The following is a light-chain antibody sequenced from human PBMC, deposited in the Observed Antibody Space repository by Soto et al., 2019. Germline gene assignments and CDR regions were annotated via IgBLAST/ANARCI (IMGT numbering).Light chain of an antibody. CDR1: SSDVGSYNV. Sequence: VLTQPASVSGSPGQSITISCTGTSSDVGSYNVVSWYQQHPGKAPKLLIYEVSKRPSGVSDRFSGSKSGNTASLTISGLQAEDEADYHCCSYAGSSSAYVFGTGTKVTVL. J-gene: IGLJ1*01. CDR3: CSYAGSSSAYV. CDR2: EVS. V-gene: IGLV2-23*02.